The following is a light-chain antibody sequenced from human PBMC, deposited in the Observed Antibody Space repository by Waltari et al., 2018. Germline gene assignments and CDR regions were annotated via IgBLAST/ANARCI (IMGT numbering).Light chain of an antibody. CDR3: QPVDDTNNYVL. Sequence: QKRSGQAPGAVIRRNTRRPPDIPARVSGSDSRTTATLTIIGVQPEDEADYYCQPVDDTNNYVLFGGGTKLTVL. V-gene: IGLV3-25*03. CDR2: RNT. J-gene: IGLJ3*02.